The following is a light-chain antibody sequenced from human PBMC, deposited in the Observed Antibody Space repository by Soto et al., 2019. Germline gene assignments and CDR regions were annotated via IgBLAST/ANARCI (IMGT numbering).Light chain of an antibody. V-gene: IGKV3-20*01. CDR2: GAS. CDR3: QHSGASPWT. J-gene: IGKJ1*01. Sequence: EIVLTQSPGTLSLSPGEGATLSCRASQSIRNYLAWYQQKPGQAPRLLISGASSGATGIPDRFSGSGSGTDFTLTISRLEPEDFVVYYCQHSGASPWTFGQGTKVEIK. CDR1: QSIRNY.